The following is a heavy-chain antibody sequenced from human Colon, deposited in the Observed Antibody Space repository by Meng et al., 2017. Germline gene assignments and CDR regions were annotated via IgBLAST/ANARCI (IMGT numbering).Heavy chain of an antibody. CDR2: INQDGSET. J-gene: IGHJ4*02. CDR3: ARVNPGVFDY. Sequence: GESLKISCAASAFTFSGYSMSWVRQAPGKGLEWVANINQDGSETYYVDSVKGRFSISRDTAKNSLYLQMNSLRAEDTAVYYCARVNPGVFDYWGQGTLVTVSS. V-gene: IGHV3-7*01. CDR1: AFTFSGYS.